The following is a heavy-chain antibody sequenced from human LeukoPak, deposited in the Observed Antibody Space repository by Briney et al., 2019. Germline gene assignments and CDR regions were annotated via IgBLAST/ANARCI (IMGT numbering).Heavy chain of an antibody. J-gene: IGHJ6*02. CDR3: AKDTKVLYHTYGMDV. CDR2: ISGSGGRS. D-gene: IGHD3-10*01. Sequence: GGSLRLSCAASGFAFINYAMFWVRQAPGKGLEWVSYISGSGGRSYYADSVKGRFTISRDNAKNTLFLHMNNVTAEDTALYYCAKDTKVLYHTYGMDVWGQGTAVTVSS. CDR1: GFAFINYA. V-gene: IGHV3-23*01.